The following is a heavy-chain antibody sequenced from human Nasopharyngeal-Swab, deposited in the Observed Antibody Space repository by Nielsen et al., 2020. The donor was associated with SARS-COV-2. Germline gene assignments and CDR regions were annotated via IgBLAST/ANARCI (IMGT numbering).Heavy chain of an antibody. J-gene: IGHJ5*02. V-gene: IGHV3-48*02. Sequence: GESLKISCAASGFTFSSYSMNWVRQAPGKGLEWVSYISSSSSTIYYADSVKGRFTLSRDNAKNSLYLQMNSLRDEDTAVYYCARDDYSTNGAHNWFDPWGQGTLVTVSS. D-gene: IGHD4-11*01. CDR1: GFTFSSYS. CDR3: ARDDYSTNGAHNWFDP. CDR2: ISSSSSTI.